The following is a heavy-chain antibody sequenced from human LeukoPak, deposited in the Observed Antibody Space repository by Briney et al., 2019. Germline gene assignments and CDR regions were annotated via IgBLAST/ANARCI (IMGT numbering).Heavy chain of an antibody. CDR1: GYTFTSYG. CDR2: ISAYNGNT. CDR3: ARVDRPSLYCSSTSCEKNWFDP. V-gene: IGHV1-18*01. J-gene: IGHJ5*02. Sequence: GASVKVSCKASGYTFTSYGISWVRQAPGQGLDWMGWISAYNGNTNYAQKLQGRVTMTTDTSTSTAYMELRSLRSDDTAVYYCARVDRPSLYCSSTSCEKNWFDPWGQGTLVTVSS. D-gene: IGHD2-2*01.